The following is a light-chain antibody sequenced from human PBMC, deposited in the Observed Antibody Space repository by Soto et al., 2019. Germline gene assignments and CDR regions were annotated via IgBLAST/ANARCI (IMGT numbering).Light chain of an antibody. CDR2: TIN. J-gene: IGLJ1*01. CDR3: AAWDDSLNAYL. Sequence: QSVLTQPPSASGTPGQRVTISCSGSTSNVGSNPVNWYQQLPGAAPKLLIYTINKRPSWVPDRLSGSKSGTSASLAISGLQSDDEADYYCAAWDDSLNAYLFGTGTKVTVL. V-gene: IGLV1-44*01. CDR1: TSNVGSNP.